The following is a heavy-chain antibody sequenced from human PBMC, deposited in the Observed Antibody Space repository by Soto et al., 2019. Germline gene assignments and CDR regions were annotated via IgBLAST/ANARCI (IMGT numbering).Heavy chain of an antibody. CDR2: FDPEDGET. CDR1: GYTLTELS. D-gene: IGHD2-2*01. CDR3: ATGLLFIVVVPAALQN. Sequence: QVQLVQSGAEVKKPGASVKVSCKVSGYTLTELSMHWVRQAPGKELEWMGGFDPEDGETIYAQKFQGRVTMTEDTSTDTAYMELSSLRSEDTAVYYCATGLLFIVVVPAALQNWGQGTLVTVSS. J-gene: IGHJ4*02. V-gene: IGHV1-24*01.